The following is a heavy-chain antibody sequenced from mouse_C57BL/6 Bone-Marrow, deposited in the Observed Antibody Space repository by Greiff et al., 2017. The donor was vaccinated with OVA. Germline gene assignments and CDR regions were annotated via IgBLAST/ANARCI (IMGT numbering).Heavy chain of an antibody. CDR2: LAPANDNT. V-gene: IGHV14-3*01. CDR1: GFNIKNTY. D-gene: IGHD1-1*01. Sequence: VQLQQSVAELVRPGASVKLSCTASGFNIKNTYMHWVKQRPEQGLEWIGRLAPANDNTKYAPKFQGKATMTADTSSNTAYLQLSSLSSEDTAVYCCARGNFGSSFYAMDYWGQGTSVTVSS. CDR3: ARGNFGSSFYAMDY. J-gene: IGHJ4*01.